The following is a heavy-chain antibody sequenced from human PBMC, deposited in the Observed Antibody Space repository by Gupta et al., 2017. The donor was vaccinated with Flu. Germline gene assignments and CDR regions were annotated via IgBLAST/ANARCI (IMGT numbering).Heavy chain of an antibody. CDR2: ISWNSGSI. Sequence: MHWVRQAPGKGLEWVAGISWNSGSIDYAASVKGRFTVSRDSVKNSLYLQMNSLRPADTAVYFCARAAVAGILYGLDIWGQGTMVNVSS. V-gene: IGHV3-9*01. J-gene: IGHJ3*02. CDR3: ARAAVAGILYGLDI. D-gene: IGHD6-19*01.